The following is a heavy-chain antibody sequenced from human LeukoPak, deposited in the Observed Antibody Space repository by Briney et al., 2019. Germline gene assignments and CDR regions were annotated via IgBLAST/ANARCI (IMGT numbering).Heavy chain of an antibody. CDR2: ISSDGSNR. D-gene: IGHD1-26*01. J-gene: IGHJ4*02. Sequence: SGGSLRLSCAASGFTFSSYAMHWVRQAPGKGLDWVAIISSDGSNRFYADSVKGRFTISRDNSKNTLYLQMTSLRVEDTAVYYCARDPGEIGSYSFDYWGQGSLVTVSS. V-gene: IGHV3-30-3*01. CDR1: GFTFSSYA. CDR3: ARDPGEIGSYSFDY.